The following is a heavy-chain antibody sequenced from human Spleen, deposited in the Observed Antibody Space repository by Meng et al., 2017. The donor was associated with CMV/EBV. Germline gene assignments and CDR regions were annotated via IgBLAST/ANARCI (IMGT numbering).Heavy chain of an antibody. CDR1: GSVSSSNSW. V-gene: IGHV4-61*01. CDR3: ARRFSGDDDSDDYFDY. D-gene: IGHD5-12*01. Sequence: GSVSSSNSWWTWIRQPPGKGLGWIGYIYASGSTDHNPSLRSRVTIALDTSKRQFSLKLTSVTAADTAVYYCARRFSGDDDSDDYFDYWGQGILVT. CDR2: IYASGST. J-gene: IGHJ4*02.